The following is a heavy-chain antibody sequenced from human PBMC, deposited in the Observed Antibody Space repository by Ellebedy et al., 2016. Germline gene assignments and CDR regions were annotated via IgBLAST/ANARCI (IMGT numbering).Heavy chain of an antibody. V-gene: IGHV3-23*01. CDR3: ARASAWEAFDI. CDR2: ISGSGGST. J-gene: IGHJ3*02. Sequence: ETLSLTXAASGFTFSSYAMSWVRQAPGKGLEWVSAISGSGGSTYYADSVKGRFTISRDNSMSMVFLQMNRLRADDTAVYYCARASAWEAFDIWGQGTMVTVSS. D-gene: IGHD1-26*01. CDR1: GFTFSSYA.